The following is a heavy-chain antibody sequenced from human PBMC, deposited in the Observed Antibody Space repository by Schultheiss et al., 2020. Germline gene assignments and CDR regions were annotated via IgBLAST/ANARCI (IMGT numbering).Heavy chain of an antibody. CDR1: GGSISSSSYY. CDR3: ARQRWQQLVGLRFDP. V-gene: IGHV4-39*01. D-gene: IGHD6-13*01. CDR2: IYYSGST. Sequence: SETLSLTCTVSGGSISSSSYYWGWIRQPPGKGLEWIGSIYYSGSTYYNPSLKSRVTISVDTSKNQFSLKLSSVTAADTAVYYCARQRWQQLVGLRFDPWGQGTLVTV. J-gene: IGHJ5*02.